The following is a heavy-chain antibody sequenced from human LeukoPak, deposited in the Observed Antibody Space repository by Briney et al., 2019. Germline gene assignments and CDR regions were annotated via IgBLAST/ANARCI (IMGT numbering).Heavy chain of an antibody. CDR2: IYTSGST. V-gene: IGHV4-4*07. J-gene: IGHJ4*02. Sequence: SETLSLTCTVAGGSISSYYWSWIRQPAGKGLEWIGRIYTSGSTNYNPSLKSRVTMSVDTSKNQFSLKLSSVTAADTAVYYCARDYYDSSGLGTPYFDYWGQGTLVTVSS. CDR1: GGSISSYY. CDR3: ARDYYDSSGLGTPYFDY. D-gene: IGHD3-22*01.